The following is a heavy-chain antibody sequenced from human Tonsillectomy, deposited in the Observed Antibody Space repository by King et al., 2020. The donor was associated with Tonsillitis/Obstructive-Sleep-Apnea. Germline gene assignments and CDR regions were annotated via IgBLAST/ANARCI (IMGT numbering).Heavy chain of an antibody. Sequence: VQLVESGAEVKKPGASVNVACKASGYTFTEYYMHWVRQAPGQGLEWMGWINPNNGARNNAQKFQGCITMTRDTSISTAYMELSRLKSDDTAVYYCARSLGGGGSFDIWGQGTMVTVSS. CDR1: GYTFTEYY. CDR2: INPNNGAR. D-gene: IGHD3-10*01. J-gene: IGHJ3*02. CDR3: ARSLGGGGSFDI. V-gene: IGHV1-2*04.